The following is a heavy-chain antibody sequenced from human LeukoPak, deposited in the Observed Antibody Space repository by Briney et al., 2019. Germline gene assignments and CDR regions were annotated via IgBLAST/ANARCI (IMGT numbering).Heavy chain of an antibody. Sequence: ASVKVSCKASGYTFTSYGISWVRQAPGQGLEWMGWISAYNGNTNYAQKLQGRVTMTTDTSTSTAYMELRSLRSDDTAVYYCARDSSSWYIKYYFDCWGQGTLVTVSS. CDR3: ARDSSSWYIKYYFDC. J-gene: IGHJ4*02. V-gene: IGHV1-18*01. CDR2: ISAYNGNT. CDR1: GYTFTSYG. D-gene: IGHD6-13*01.